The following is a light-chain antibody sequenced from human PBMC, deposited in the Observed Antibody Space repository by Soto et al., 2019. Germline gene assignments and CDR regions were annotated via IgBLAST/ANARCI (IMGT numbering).Light chain of an antibody. J-gene: IGKJ4*01. CDR3: QQANSFPRRLT. V-gene: IGKV1-12*01. CDR2: AAS. CDR1: QSISNW. Sequence: DIQMTQSPSHLSASVGDRVTITCRASQSISNWLAWYQQKPGKAPRLLIYAASTLQTGVPSRFSGSGSGTHFTLTISSLQPEDSATYYCQQANSFPRRLTFGGGTKVDIK.